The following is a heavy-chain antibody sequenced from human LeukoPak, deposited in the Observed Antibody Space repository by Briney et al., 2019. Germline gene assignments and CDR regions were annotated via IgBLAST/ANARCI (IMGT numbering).Heavy chain of an antibody. CDR1: GGSISSSSYY. D-gene: IGHD4-23*01. V-gene: IGHV4-39*07. CDR3: ARATSRATTVVTLSQGLDY. CDR2: INHSGST. Sequence: PSETLSLTCTVSGGSISSSSYYWGWIRQPPGKGLEWIGEINHSGSTNYNPSLKSRVTISVDTSKNQFSLKLSSVTAADTAVYYCARATSRATTVVTLSQGLDYWGQGTLVTLSS. J-gene: IGHJ4*02.